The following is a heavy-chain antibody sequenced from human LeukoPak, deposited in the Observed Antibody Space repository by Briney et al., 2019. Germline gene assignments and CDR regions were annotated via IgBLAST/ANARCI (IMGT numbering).Heavy chain of an antibody. CDR1: GFTFSDYY. CDR3: ARSTGIAATFYYYYMEV. D-gene: IGHD6-13*01. CDR2: ISSSGSTI. Sequence: GGSLRLSCAASGFTFSDYYMSWIRQAPGKGLEWGSYISSSGSTIYYADSVKGRFTISRDNAKNSLYLQMNSLRAEDTAVYYCARSTGIAATFYYYYMEVWGKGTTVTVSS. J-gene: IGHJ6*03. V-gene: IGHV3-11*01.